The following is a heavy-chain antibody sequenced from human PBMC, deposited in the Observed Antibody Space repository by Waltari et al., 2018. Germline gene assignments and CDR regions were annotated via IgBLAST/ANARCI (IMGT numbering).Heavy chain of an antibody. Sequence: QVQLVQSGAAVKKPGSSVKVSCKASGGTFSSYAISWVRQAPGQGLEWMGWIIPILSTANYAQKVQGRGTITADESTSTAYIGLSSLRSEDTAVYYCARGSNYGNWYFDLWGRGTLVTVSS. J-gene: IGHJ2*01. D-gene: IGHD4-4*01. V-gene: IGHV1-69*13. CDR3: ARGSNYGNWYFDL. CDR1: GGTFSSYA. CDR2: IIPILSTA.